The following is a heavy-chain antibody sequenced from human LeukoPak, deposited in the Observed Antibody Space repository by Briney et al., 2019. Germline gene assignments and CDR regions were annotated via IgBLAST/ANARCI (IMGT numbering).Heavy chain of an antibody. V-gene: IGHV4-61*02. J-gene: IGHJ4*02. CDR3: ARGRGWYYFDY. CDR2: IFTSGST. D-gene: IGHD3-22*01. CDR1: GASISGSGYY. Sequence: PSETLSLTCAVSGASISGSGYYLGWIRQPAGKGLEWIGRIFTSGSTNYNPSLKSRVTMSVDTSKNQFSLKLSSVTAADTAVYYCARGRGWYYFDYWGQGTLVTVSS.